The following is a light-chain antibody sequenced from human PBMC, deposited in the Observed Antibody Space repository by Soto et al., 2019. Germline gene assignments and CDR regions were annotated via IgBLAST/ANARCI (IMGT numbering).Light chain of an antibody. CDR3: SSYAGSNNYV. V-gene: IGLV2-8*01. Sequence: QSALTQPPSASGSPGQSVTISCTGTSSDVGGYKYVSWYQQYPGKAPKLMIYAVSERPSGVPDRFSGSKSGNTASLTVSGLQAEDEADYYCSSYAGSNNYVLGTGTKVTVL. J-gene: IGLJ1*01. CDR2: AVS. CDR1: SSDVGGYKY.